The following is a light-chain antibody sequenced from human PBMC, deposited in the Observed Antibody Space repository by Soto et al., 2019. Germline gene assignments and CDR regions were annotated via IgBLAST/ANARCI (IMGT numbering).Light chain of an antibody. CDR3: QQYNSYPT. CDR2: DSS. CDR1: QSVNSY. Sequence: VLTQTPCTLSLSTGGRDIRSCRASQSVNSYIAWYQQKPGQTPRLLIYDSSDRATGIPARFSGSGSGTDFTLTSSRLAPDDSATYYWQQYNSYPTFGQGTKVDIK. J-gene: IGKJ1*01. V-gene: IGKV3-11*01.